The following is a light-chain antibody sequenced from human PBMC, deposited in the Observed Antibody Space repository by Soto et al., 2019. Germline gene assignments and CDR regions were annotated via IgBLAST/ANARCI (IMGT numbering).Light chain of an antibody. CDR3: SPFTSDYTFV. J-gene: IGLJ1*01. CDR1: SSDVGGYNY. V-gene: IGLV2-14*01. CDR2: EVS. Sequence: QSALTQPASVSGSAGQSIAISCTGTSSDVGGYNYVSWYQQHPGKAPKLLLSEVSKRPSGVSDRFSGSKSGNTASLTISGLQTQDEADYYCSPFTSDYTFVFGTGTKVTV.